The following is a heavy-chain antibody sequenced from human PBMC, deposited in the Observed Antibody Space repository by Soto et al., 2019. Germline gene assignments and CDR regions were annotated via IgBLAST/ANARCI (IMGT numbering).Heavy chain of an antibody. V-gene: IGHV4-30-2*01. Sequence: QLQLQESGSGLVKPSQTLSLTCAVSGGSISSGGYSWSWIRQPPGKGLEWIGYIYHSGSTYYNTSLKSRVTRAVDRSKNQFSQKLSSVTAADTAVYYCARAPYYYDSSGYYYVDAFDIWGQGTMVTVSS. D-gene: IGHD3-22*01. CDR1: GGSISSGGYS. CDR2: IYHSGST. J-gene: IGHJ3*02. CDR3: ARAPYYYDSSGYYYVDAFDI.